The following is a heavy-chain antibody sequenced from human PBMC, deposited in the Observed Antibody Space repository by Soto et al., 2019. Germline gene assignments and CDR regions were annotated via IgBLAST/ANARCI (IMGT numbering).Heavy chain of an antibody. CDR2: IYWNDDK. D-gene: IGHD6-19*01. J-gene: IGHJ4*02. CDR1: GFSLSTSGVG. Sequence: SGPTLVNPTQPLTLTCTFSGFSLSTSGVGVGWIRQPPEKALEWLALIYWNDDKRYSPSLKSRLTITEDTSKNQVVLTMTNMDPVDTATYYCAHRPSGWYLFDYWGQGTLVTVSS. CDR3: AHRPSGWYLFDY. V-gene: IGHV2-5*01.